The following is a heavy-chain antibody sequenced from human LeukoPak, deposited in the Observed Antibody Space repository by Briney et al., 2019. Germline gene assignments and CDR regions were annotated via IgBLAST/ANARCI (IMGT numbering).Heavy chain of an antibody. CDR2: INPNTGTT. CDR3: ARVSSSGGYYSYDTFNI. V-gene: IGHV1-2*06. Sequence: ASVKVSCKASGYTFTDYYMHWVRQAPGQGLEWMGRINPNTGTTNYAQKFQGRVTMTRDTSVNTAYMELSSLRSDDTAVYYCARVSSSGGYYSYDTFNIWGQGTMVTVSS. CDR1: GYTFTDYY. D-gene: IGHD3-22*01. J-gene: IGHJ3*02.